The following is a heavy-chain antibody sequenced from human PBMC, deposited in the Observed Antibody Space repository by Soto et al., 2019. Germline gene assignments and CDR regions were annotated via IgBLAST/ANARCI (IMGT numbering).Heavy chain of an antibody. D-gene: IGHD5-18*01. CDR2: IIPILGIA. Sequence: QVQLVQSGAEVKKPGSSVKVSCKASGGTFSSYTISWVRQAPGQGLEWMGRIIPILGIANYAQKFQGRVTITADKSTSTAYMELSSLRSEDTAVYYCAGGLDSYGSNWFDPWGQGTLVTVSS. CDR1: GGTFSSYT. V-gene: IGHV1-69*02. CDR3: AGGLDSYGSNWFDP. J-gene: IGHJ5*02.